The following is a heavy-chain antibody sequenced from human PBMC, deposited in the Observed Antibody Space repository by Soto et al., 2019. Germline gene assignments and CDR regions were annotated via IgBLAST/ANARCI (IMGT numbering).Heavy chain of an antibody. D-gene: IGHD3-16*02. CDR2: IYYSGST. CDR1: GGSISSGDYY. Sequence: SETLSLTCTVSGGSISSGDYYWCWVRQPPGKGLEWIGYIYYSGSTYYNPSLKSRVTMSVDTSKNQFSLQLSSVTAADTAVYYCARDRGGYRDTGALDPWGQGTLVTVSS. CDR3: ARDRGGYRDTGALDP. J-gene: IGHJ5*02. V-gene: IGHV4-30-4*01.